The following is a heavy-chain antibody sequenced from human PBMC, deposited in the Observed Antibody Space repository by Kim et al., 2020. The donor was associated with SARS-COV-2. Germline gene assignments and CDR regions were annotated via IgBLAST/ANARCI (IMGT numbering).Heavy chain of an antibody. D-gene: IGHD6-13*01. CDR1: GYSFTSYW. V-gene: IGHV5-51*01. J-gene: IGHJ4*02. Sequence: GESLKISCKGSGYSFTSYWIGWVRQMPGKGLEWMGIIYPGDSDTRYSPSFHGQVTISADKSISTAYLQWSSLKDSATAMYYCARWQQLRDALVDFWGQGTLVTVSS. CDR3: ARWQQLRDALVDF. CDR2: IYPGDSDT.